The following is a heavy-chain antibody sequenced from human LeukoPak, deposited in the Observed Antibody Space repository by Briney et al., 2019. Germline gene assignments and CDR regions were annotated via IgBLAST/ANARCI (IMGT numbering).Heavy chain of an antibody. CDR3: ARGASATPLFDH. CDR1: GFTVSSNY. V-gene: IGHV3-66*01. CDR2: IYSGGST. Sequence: GGSLRLSCAASGFTVSSNYMTWVRQAPGKGLEWVSVIYSGGSTYYADSVKGRFTISRDNSKNTLYLQMNSLRAEDTAVYHCARGASATPLFDHWGQGTLVTVSS. J-gene: IGHJ4*02.